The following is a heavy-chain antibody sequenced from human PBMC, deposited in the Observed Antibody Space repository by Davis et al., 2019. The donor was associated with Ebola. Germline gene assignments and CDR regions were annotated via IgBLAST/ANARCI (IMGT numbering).Heavy chain of an antibody. CDR2: ISDSGRTK. Sequence: GESLKISCAASGFTFGSYAMSWVRQAPGQGLEWVSGISDSGRTKYYAHSVKGRFSIFRDNSENTLYLQMNSLKTEDTAVYYCSIAAAGRPDYWGQGTLVTVSS. CDR3: SIAAAGRPDY. D-gene: IGHD6-13*01. CDR1: GFTFGSYA. J-gene: IGHJ4*02. V-gene: IGHV3-23*01.